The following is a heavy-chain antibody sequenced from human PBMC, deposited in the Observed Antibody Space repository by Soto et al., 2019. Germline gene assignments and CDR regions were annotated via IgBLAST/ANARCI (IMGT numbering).Heavy chain of an antibody. CDR3: AREGTYYYDSSGYFFDY. V-gene: IGHV3-33*01. Sequence: GGSLRLSCAASGFTFSSYGMHWVRQAPGKGLEWVAVIWYDGSNKYYADSVKGRFTISRDNSKNTLYLQMNSLRAEDTAVYYCAREGTYYYDSSGYFFDYWGQGTLVTVSS. D-gene: IGHD3-22*01. J-gene: IGHJ4*02. CDR2: IWYDGSNK. CDR1: GFTFSSYG.